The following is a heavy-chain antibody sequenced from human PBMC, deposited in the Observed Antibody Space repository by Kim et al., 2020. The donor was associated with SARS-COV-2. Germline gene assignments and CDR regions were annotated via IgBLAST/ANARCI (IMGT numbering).Heavy chain of an antibody. CDR2: IKQDGSEK. J-gene: IGHJ6*02. V-gene: IGHV3-7*01. Sequence: GGSLRLSCVASGFTFSSYWMSWVRQAPRKGLEWVANIKQDGSEKYYVDSVKGRFTISRDNAKNSVYLQMNSLRAEDTAVYYCARDIVVVVAATRYYYYGMDVWGQGTTVTVSS. CDR3: ARDIVVVVAATRYYYYGMDV. D-gene: IGHD2-15*01. CDR1: GFTFSSYW.